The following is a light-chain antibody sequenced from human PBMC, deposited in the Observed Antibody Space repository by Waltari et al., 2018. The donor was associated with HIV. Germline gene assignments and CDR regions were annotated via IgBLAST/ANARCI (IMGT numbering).Light chain of an antibody. V-gene: IGKV3D-20*01. CDR3: QQYGSSPPVT. CDR1: QSVSNSY. CDR2: DAS. J-gene: IGKJ5*01. Sequence: EIVLTQSPATLSLSPGERATLSCGASQSVSNSYLAWYQQKPGLAPRLLIYDASSRATGIPDRFSGSGSGTDFTLTISRLEPADVAVYYCQQYGSSPPVTFGPGTRLEIK.